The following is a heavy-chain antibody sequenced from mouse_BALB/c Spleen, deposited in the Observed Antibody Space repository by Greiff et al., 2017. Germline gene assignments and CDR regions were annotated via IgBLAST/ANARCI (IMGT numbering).Heavy chain of an antibody. Sequence: VQVVESGPGLVAPSQSLSITCTVSGFSLTSYGVHWVRQPPGKGLEWLGVIWAGGSTNYNSALMSRLSISKDNSKSQVFLKMNSLQTDDTAMYYCAREDYGTYYFDYWGQGTTLTVSS. CDR1: GFSLTSYG. D-gene: IGHD2-4*01. CDR3: AREDYGTYYFDY. V-gene: IGHV2-9*02. CDR2: IWAGGST. J-gene: IGHJ2*01.